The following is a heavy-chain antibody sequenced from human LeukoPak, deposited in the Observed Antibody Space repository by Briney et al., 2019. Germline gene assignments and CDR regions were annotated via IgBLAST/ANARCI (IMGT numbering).Heavy chain of an antibody. CDR2: IDIPGNT. V-gene: IGHV3-13*01. D-gene: IGHD6-19*01. CDR1: GFTLSTYD. J-gene: IGHJ5*02. Sequence: PGGSLRLSCAASGFTLSTYDMHWVRQPPGKGLEWVSGIDIPGNTYYPDSVKGRFTMSRESAKNSLYLQMNSLRAGDTAVYYYARAVAGTHWFDPWGQGTLVTVSS. CDR3: ARAVAGTHWFDP.